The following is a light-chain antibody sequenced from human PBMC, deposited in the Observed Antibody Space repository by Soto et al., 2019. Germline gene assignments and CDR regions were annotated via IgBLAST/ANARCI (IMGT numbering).Light chain of an antibody. Sequence: AIQMTQSPSSLSVSVGDRVTITCRASQDIRNDLGWYQQKPGKAPKLLIYGTSNLQSGVPSRFSGSGSGTDFTLTISSLQPEDFAIYYCLQDYIYPYTSCQGTKLEIK. CDR2: GTS. CDR3: LQDYIYPYT. CDR1: QDIRND. V-gene: IGKV1-6*01. J-gene: IGKJ2*01.